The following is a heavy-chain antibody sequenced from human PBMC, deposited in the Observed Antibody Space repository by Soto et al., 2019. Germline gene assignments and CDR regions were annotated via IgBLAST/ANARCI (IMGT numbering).Heavy chain of an antibody. CDR2: IYYSGST. Sequence: QLQLQESGPGLVKPSETLSLTCTVSGGSISSSSYYWGWIRQPPGKGLEWIGSIYYSGSTYYNPSLKSRVTISVDTSKNQFSLKLSSVTAADTAVYYCARRGGGWLLDYWGQGTLVTVSS. D-gene: IGHD5-12*01. J-gene: IGHJ4*02. CDR1: GGSISSSSYY. CDR3: ARRGGGWLLDY. V-gene: IGHV4-39*01.